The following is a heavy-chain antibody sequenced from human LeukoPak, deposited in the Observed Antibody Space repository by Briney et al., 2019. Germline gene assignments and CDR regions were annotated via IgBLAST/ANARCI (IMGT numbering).Heavy chain of an antibody. CDR2: IIPIFGTA. V-gene: IGHV1-69*13. D-gene: IGHD3-22*01. CDR1: GGTFSSYA. CDR3: ARGLGLYYDTSYDAFDI. J-gene: IGHJ3*02. Sequence: GASVKVSCKASGGTFSSYAISWVRQAPGQGLEWMGGIIPIFGTANYAQKFQGRVTITADESTSTAYMELSSLRSEDTAVYYCARGLGLYYDTSYDAFDIWGQGTMVTVSS.